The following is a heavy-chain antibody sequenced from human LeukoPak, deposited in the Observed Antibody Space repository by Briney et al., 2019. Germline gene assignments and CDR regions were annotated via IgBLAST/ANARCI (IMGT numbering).Heavy chain of an antibody. CDR1: GFTFSSYA. CDR2: ISYDGSNK. V-gene: IGHV3-30*04. CDR3: ARTERWLQSWGAFDI. D-gene: IGHD5-24*01. J-gene: IGHJ3*02. Sequence: GGSLRLSCAASGFTFSSYAMHWVRQAPGKGLEWVAVISYDGSNKSYADSVKGRFTISRDNSKNTLYLQMNSLRAEDTAVYYCARTERWLQSWGAFDIWGQGTMVTVSS.